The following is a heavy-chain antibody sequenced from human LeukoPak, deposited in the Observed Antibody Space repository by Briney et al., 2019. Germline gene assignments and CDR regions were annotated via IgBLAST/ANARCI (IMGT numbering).Heavy chain of an antibody. CDR3: ARGLVLRSYYLFDY. Sequence: PSETLSLTCTVSGYSISSGYYWGWIRQPPGKGLEWIGSIYHSGRTFYNPSLKSRVTISVDTSKNQFSLKLSSVTAADTAVYYCARGLVLRSYYLFDYWGQGTLVTVSS. J-gene: IGHJ4*02. V-gene: IGHV4-38-2*02. CDR1: GYSISSGYY. CDR2: IYHSGRT. D-gene: IGHD1-26*01.